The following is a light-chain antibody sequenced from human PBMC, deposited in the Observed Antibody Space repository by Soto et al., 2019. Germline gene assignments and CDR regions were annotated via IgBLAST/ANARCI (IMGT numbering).Light chain of an antibody. CDR2: DVT. V-gene: IGLV2-14*01. CDR1: SSDVGGYNF. Sequence: QSVLTQPASVSGSPGQSITISCTGTSSDVGGYNFVSWYQQYPGKAPKFLIYDVTNRPSGVSNRFSGSKSGNTASLTISGLQAEDEADYYCSSYTSSGTYVVFGGGTKVTVL. J-gene: IGLJ2*01. CDR3: SSYTSSGTYVV.